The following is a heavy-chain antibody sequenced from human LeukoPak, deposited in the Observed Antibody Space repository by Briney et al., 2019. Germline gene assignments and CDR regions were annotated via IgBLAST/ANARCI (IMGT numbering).Heavy chain of an antibody. J-gene: IGHJ4*02. Sequence: GGSLRLSCAASGFTFGSYAMSWVRQAPGKGLEWVSAISGSGGSTYYADSVRGRFTISRDNSKNTVYLQMNSLRAEDTAVYYCAKVLSSSWGYIGFWGQGALVTVSS. V-gene: IGHV3-23*01. D-gene: IGHD6-13*01. CDR2: ISGSGGST. CDR3: AKVLSSSWGYIGF. CDR1: GFTFGSYA.